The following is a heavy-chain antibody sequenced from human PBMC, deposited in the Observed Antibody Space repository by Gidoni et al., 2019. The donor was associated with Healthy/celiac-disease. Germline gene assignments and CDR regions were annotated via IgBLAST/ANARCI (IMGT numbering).Heavy chain of an antibody. CDR1: GFTFSNAG. Sequence: EVQLVESGGGLVQPGGYLRLSCAASGFTFSNAGMSWVRQAPGKGLEWVGRIKSKTDGGTTDYAAPVKGRFTISRDDSKNTLYLQMNSLKTEDTAVYYCTTDRSSGSYYSYDYWGQGTLVTVSS. D-gene: IGHD3-10*01. CDR2: IKSKTDGGTT. J-gene: IGHJ4*02. CDR3: TTDRSSGSYYSYDY. V-gene: IGHV3-15*01.